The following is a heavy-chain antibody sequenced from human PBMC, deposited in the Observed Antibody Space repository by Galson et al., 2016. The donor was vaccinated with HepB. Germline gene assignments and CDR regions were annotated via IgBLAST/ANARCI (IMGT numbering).Heavy chain of an antibody. CDR1: GFTLRTYG. CDR2: ISYDGTNK. Sequence: SLRLSCAASGFTLRTYGMHWVRQAPGKGLEWVAVISYDGTNKYYADSVKGRFTISRDDSKNTLYLQMNSLRAEDTAVYYCARALTGIVATGGHWGQGTLVIVSS. CDR3: ARALTGIVATGGH. V-gene: IGHV3-30*19. J-gene: IGHJ4*02. D-gene: IGHD5-12*01.